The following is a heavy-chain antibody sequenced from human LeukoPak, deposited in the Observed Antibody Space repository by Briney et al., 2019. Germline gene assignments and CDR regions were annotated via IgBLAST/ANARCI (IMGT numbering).Heavy chain of an antibody. CDR1: GFTFSSSA. V-gene: IGHV3-23*01. CDR2: ISASGGST. CDR3: ASSGPQGKDI. J-gene: IGHJ3*02. D-gene: IGHD3-10*01. Sequence: GGSLRLSCAASGFTFSSSAMSWVRQVPGKGLEWVSGISASGGSTSYADSVRGRFTISRDNSKNTLYLQMNSLRAEDTAVYYCASSGPQGKDIWGQGTMVTVSS.